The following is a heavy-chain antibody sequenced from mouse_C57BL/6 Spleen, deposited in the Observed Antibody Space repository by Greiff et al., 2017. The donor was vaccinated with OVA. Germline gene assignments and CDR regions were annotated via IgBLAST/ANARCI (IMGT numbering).Heavy chain of an antibody. J-gene: IGHJ4*01. CDR2: IDPEDGDT. CDR1: GFNIKDYY. Sequence: EVKLQESGAELVRPGASVKLSCTASGFNIKDYYMHWVKQRPEQGLEWIGRIDPEDGDTEYAAKFQGKATMTADTSSNTAYLQLSSLTSEDTAVYYCTTGSSSYPYAMDYWGQGTSVTVSS. V-gene: IGHV14-1*01. D-gene: IGHD3-2*02. CDR3: TTGSSSYPYAMDY.